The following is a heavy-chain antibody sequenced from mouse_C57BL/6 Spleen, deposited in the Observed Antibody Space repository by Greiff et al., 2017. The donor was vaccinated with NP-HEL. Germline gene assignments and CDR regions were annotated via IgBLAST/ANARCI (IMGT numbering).Heavy chain of an antibody. J-gene: IGHJ3*01. CDR2: IYPGDGDT. Sequence: VQLQQSGPELVKPGASVKISCKASGYAFSSSWMNWVKQRPGKGLEWIGRIYPGDGDTNYNGKFKGKATLTADKSSSTAYMQLSSLTSEDSAVYFCAREWDYYGSSYVLFAYWGQGTLVTVSA. CDR3: AREWDYYGSSYVLFAY. D-gene: IGHD1-1*01. V-gene: IGHV1-82*01. CDR1: GYAFSSSW.